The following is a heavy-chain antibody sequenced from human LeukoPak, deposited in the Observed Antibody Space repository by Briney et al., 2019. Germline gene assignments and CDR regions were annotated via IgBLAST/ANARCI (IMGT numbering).Heavy chain of an antibody. CDR1: GFTFSSYA. CDR2: ISYDGSNK. Sequence: GGSLRLSCAASGFTFSSYAMHWVRQAPGKGLEWVAVISYDGSNKYYADSVKGRFTISRDNAKNSLYLQMNSLRAEDTAVYYCASGGSQFDIWGQGTMVTVSS. CDR3: ASGGSQFDI. V-gene: IGHV3-30*04. J-gene: IGHJ3*02. D-gene: IGHD3-16*01.